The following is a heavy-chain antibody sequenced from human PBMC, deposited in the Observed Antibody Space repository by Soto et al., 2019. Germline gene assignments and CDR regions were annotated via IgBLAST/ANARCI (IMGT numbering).Heavy chain of an antibody. D-gene: IGHD3-16*02. CDR2: IYSGGST. Sequence: EVQLVESGGGLVQPGGSLRLSCAASGFTVSSNYMSWVRQAPGKGLEWVSVIYSGGSTYYADAVNGRFTISSHNSKNTLYFQMNSLRAEDTAVYYCAASVSRYYFYYYYMDVWGKGTTVTVSS. V-gene: IGHV3-53*04. J-gene: IGHJ6*03. CDR3: AASVSRYYFYYYYMDV. CDR1: GFTVSSNY.